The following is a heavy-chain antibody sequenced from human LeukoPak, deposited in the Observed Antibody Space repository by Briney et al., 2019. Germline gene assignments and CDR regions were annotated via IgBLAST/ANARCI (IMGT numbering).Heavy chain of an antibody. J-gene: IGHJ4*02. CDR1: GFTFSSYP. D-gene: IGHD6-13*01. V-gene: IGHV3-33*08. CDR2: IWYDGSNK. CDR3: ARDNHGAAAGFDY. Sequence: GGPLRHPCAASGFTFSSYPMSWVRQAPGKGLEGVAVIWYDGSNKYYADSVKGRFTISRDNSKNTLYLQMNSLRAEDTAVYYCARDNHGAAAGFDYWGQGTLVTVSS.